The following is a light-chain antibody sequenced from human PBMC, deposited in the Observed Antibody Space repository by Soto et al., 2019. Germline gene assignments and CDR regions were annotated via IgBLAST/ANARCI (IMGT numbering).Light chain of an antibody. Sequence: DIQMTQSPSTLSASVGDRVTITCRASQSISSWLAWYQQKPGKAPKLLIYDASSLESGVPSRFSGSGSGKEFTLSISSLQPDDFATDYCQQYNSYPWTFGQGTKVEIK. CDR2: DAS. J-gene: IGKJ1*01. CDR3: QQYNSYPWT. CDR1: QSISSW. V-gene: IGKV1-5*01.